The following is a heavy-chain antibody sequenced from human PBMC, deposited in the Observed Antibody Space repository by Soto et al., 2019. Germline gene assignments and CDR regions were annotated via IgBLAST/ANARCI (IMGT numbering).Heavy chain of an antibody. CDR1: GYTFTSYA. D-gene: IGHD3-3*01. CDR2: INAGNGNT. Sequence: ASVKVSCKASGYTFTSYAMHWVRQAPGQRLEWMGWINAGNGNTEYSQKFQGRVTITRDTSASTAYMELSSLRSEDTAVYYCAREGIDYDFWSGYSAEQTKLAYWGQGALVTVSS. V-gene: IGHV1-3*01. CDR3: AREGIDYDFWSGYSAEQTKLAY. J-gene: IGHJ4*02.